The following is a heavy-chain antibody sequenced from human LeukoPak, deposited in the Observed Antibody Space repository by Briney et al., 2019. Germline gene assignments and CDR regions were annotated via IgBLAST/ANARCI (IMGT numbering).Heavy chain of an antibody. CDR3: ARGDYGDYWNYYYMDV. J-gene: IGHJ6*03. D-gene: IGHD4-17*01. CDR1: GFTFSSYS. CDR2: ISSTSSTI. V-gene: IGHV3-48*01. Sequence: GGSLRLSCAASGFTFSSYSMNWVRQAPGKGLEWVSYISSTSSTIYYADSVRGRFTISRDTAKNSLYLQMNSLRAEDTAVYSCARGDYGDYWNYYYMDVWGKGTTVTVSS.